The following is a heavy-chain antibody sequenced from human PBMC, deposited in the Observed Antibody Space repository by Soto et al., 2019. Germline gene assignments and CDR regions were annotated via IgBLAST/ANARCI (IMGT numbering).Heavy chain of an antibody. CDR1: GYTFTSYD. D-gene: IGHD3-3*01. CDR3: ARSGSIFGVVSFDP. CDR2: MNPNSGNT. Sequence: ASVKVSCKASGYTFTSYDINWVRQATGQGLEWMGWMNPNSGNTGYAQKFQGRVTMTRNTSISTAYMELSSLRSEDAAVYYCARSGSIFGVVSFDPWGQGTLVTVSS. V-gene: IGHV1-8*01. J-gene: IGHJ5*02.